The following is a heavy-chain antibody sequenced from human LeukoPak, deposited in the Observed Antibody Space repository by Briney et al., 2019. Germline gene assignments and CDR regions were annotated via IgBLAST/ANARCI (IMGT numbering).Heavy chain of an antibody. CDR3: VGEDKY. V-gene: IGHV3-53*01. J-gene: IGHJ4*02. D-gene: IGHD2-15*01. CDR2: IYSGGGT. Sequence: PGGSLRLSCAASGLSVSTTYMTWVRQAPGKGLEWVSVIYSGGGTNCADSLKGRFSISRDNSKNTLYLQMNSLRAEDTAVYYCVGEDKYWGQGTLVTVSS. CDR1: GLSVSTTY.